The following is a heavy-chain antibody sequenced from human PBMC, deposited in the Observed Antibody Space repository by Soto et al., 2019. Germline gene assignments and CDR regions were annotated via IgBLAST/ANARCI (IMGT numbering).Heavy chain of an antibody. J-gene: IGHJ4*02. V-gene: IGHV4-39*07. Sequence: TLSLTCTVSGGSISSSSYYWGWIRQPPGKGLEWIGNIHYNGNTKYNPSLKSRVTMSVDTSKNQFSLKLISVTAADTAKYFCAREGNLGRWLQPLDFWGQGTLVTVSS. CDR2: IHYNGNT. D-gene: IGHD5-12*01. CDR3: AREGNLGRWLQPLDF. CDR1: GGSISSSSYY.